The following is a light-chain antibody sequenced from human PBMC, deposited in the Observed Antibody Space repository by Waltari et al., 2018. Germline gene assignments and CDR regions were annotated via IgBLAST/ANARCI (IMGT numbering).Light chain of an antibody. V-gene: IGLV2-11*01. J-gene: IGLJ3*02. Sequence: QSALTQPRSVSGSPGQSVTISCTGTSSDVGNYNYVSWYQQYPGKAPKLMIADVYKRPQVVPDRFSGSKSGNTASLTISGLQTEDEADYYCCSYAGTYRWVFGGGTKLTVL. CDR1: SSDVGNYNY. CDR2: DVY. CDR3: CSYAGTYRWV.